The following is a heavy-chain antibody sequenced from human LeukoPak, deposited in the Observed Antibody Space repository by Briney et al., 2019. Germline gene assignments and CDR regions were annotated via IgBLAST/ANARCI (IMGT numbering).Heavy chain of an antibody. J-gene: IGHJ6*03. CDR3: VRDPSYGSSWYYYMDV. CDR1: EFTFVRYA. D-gene: IGHD6-13*01. Sequence: GGSLRLSCAASEFTFVRYAMNWVRQAPGKGLEGVSYISNSSFKIGYAESVKGRFTISRDKSKNSLYLQMESLRVEDTAVYYCVRDPSYGSSWYYYMDVWGKGTTVTVSS. CDR2: ISNSSFKI. V-gene: IGHV3-48*01.